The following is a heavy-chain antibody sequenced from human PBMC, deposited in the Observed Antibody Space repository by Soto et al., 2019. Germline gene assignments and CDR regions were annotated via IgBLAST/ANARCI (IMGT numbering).Heavy chain of an antibody. CDR2: INHSGST. CDR3: ARTDTAMALVDY. V-gene: IGHV4-34*01. CDR1: GGSFSGYY. D-gene: IGHD5-18*01. Sequence: SSETLSLTCAVYGGSFSGYYWSWIRQTPGKGLEWIGEINHSGSTNNNPSLKSRVTISVDTSKNQFSLKLNSVTAADTAVYYCARTDTAMALVDYWGQGTLVTVSS. J-gene: IGHJ4*02.